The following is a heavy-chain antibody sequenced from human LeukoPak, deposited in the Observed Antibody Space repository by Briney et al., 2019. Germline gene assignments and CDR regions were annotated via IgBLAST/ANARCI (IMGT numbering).Heavy chain of an antibody. CDR1: GFTFSSHL. Sequence: GGSLRLSCAASGFTFSSHLMHWVRQAPGKGLVWVSRISSDGTYTNYADSVRGRFTISRDNAKNTLYLQMNSLRAEDTAVYYCAREHRHYDFWSGYYSPNYFDYWGQGTLVTVSS. CDR2: ISSDGTYT. V-gene: IGHV3-74*01. CDR3: AREHRHYDFWSGYYSPNYFDY. D-gene: IGHD3-3*01. J-gene: IGHJ4*02.